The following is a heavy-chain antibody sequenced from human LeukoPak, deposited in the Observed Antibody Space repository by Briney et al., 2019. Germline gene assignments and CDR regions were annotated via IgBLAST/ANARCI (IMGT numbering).Heavy chain of an antibody. CDR1: GGSISSYY. CDR2: IYTSGST. CDR3: ARDYSSSWYLYYFDY. J-gene: IGHJ4*02. V-gene: IGHV4-4*07. Sequence: SETLSLTCTVSGGSISSYYWSWIRQPAGKGLEWIGRIYTSGSTNYNPSLKSRVTMSVDTSKNQFSLKLSSVTAADTAVYYCARDYSSSWYLYYFDYWGQGTLVTVSS. D-gene: IGHD6-13*01.